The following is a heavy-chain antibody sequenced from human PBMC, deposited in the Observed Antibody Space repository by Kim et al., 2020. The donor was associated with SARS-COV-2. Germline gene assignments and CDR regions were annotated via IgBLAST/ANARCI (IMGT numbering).Heavy chain of an antibody. V-gene: IGHV4-61*03. Sequence: SETLSLTCVVSGASVRSARFYWSWVRQPPGGGLEWIGYVYYSGSTSYNSSLNSRVSISLDTANNHFSLRLTSVSAADTALYFCATADGSGSSGDAFHIWG. CDR1: GASVRSARFY. CDR2: VYYSGST. J-gene: IGHJ3*02. CDR3: ATADGSGSSGDAFHI. D-gene: IGHD5-12*01.